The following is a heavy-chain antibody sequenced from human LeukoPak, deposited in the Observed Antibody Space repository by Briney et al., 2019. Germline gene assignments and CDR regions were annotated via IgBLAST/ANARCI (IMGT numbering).Heavy chain of an antibody. CDR3: ARVPLDRNYYACGYFDY. V-gene: IGHV1-69*13. Sequence: GASVKVSCKASGGTFSSYAISWVRQAPGQGLEWMGGIIPIFGTANYAQKFQGRVMITADESTSTAYMELSSLRSEDTAVYYCARVPLDRNYYACGYFDYWGQGTLVTVSS. CDR1: GGTFSSYA. J-gene: IGHJ4*02. D-gene: IGHD3-10*01. CDR2: IIPIFGTA.